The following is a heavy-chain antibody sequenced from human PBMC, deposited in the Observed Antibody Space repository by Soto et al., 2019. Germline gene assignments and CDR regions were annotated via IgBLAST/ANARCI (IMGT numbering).Heavy chain of an antibody. CDR2: INPNSGGT. V-gene: IGHV1-2*04. J-gene: IGHJ4*02. CDR3: ARRYCSGGSCRIGVYYFDY. D-gene: IGHD2-15*01. Sequence: ASVKVSCKASGYTFTGYYMHWVRQAPGQGLEWMGWINPNSGGTNYAQKFQGWVTMTRDTSISTAYMELSRLRSDDTAVYYCARRYCSGGSCRIGVYYFDYWGQGTLVTVSS. CDR1: GYTFTGYY.